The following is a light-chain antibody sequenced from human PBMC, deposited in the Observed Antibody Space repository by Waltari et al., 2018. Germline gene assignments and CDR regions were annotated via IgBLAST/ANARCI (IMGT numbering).Light chain of an antibody. Sequence: ELVFTQSPGSLSSSPGERVTLSCRASQNVSRAFAWYQQTPDNPPRLLIFGATIRATGIPDRCSGSASGTDFSLISSILEPEDFAVYYCQHYVRLPATFGQGTKVEIK. CDR2: GAT. J-gene: IGKJ1*01. V-gene: IGKV3-20*01. CDR3: QHYVRLPAT. CDR1: QNVSRAF.